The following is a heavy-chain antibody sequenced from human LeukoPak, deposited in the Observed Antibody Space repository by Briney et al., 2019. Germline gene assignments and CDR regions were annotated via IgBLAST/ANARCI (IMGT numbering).Heavy chain of an antibody. CDR2: IYTSGST. Sequence: SETLSLTCTVSGGSISSYYWSWIRQPAGKGLEWIGRIYTSGSTNYNPSLKSRVTMSVDTSKNQFSLKLSSVTAADTAVYYCARSPKYNWNLRPANNWYDPWGQGTLVTVSS. D-gene: IGHD1-7*01. J-gene: IGHJ5*02. CDR1: GGSISSYY. CDR3: ARSPKYNWNLRPANNWYDP. V-gene: IGHV4-4*07.